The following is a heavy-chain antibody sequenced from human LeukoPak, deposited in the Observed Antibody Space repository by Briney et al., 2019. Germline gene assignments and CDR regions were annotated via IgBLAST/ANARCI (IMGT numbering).Heavy chain of an antibody. CDR1: GGSISSSSYY. Sequence: SETLSLTCTVSGGSISSSSYYWGWIRQPPGKGLEWIGSIYYSGSTYYNPSLKSRVTISVDTSKNQFSLKPSSVTAADTAVYYCAREGRLTEGDYFDYWGRGTLVTVSS. CDR2: IYYSGST. CDR3: AREGRLTEGDYFDY. V-gene: IGHV4-39*02. D-gene: IGHD2-8*02. J-gene: IGHJ4*02.